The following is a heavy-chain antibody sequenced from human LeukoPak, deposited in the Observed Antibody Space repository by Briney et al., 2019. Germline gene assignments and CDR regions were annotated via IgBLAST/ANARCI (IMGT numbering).Heavy chain of an antibody. V-gene: IGHV3-7*01. J-gene: IGHJ4*02. CDR2: IKKDGIEK. CDR3: ARGRYSSRSGGYYFDI. D-gene: IGHD2-2*01. Sequence: PGGSLRLSCVVSGFTLSSDWMSWVRQAAGKGMEWVANIKKDGIEKYYVESVKGRFTISRDNAKNSLYLQMNSLRAEDTAVYYCARGRYSSRSGGYYFDIWGQGTLVTVSS. CDR1: GFTLSSDW.